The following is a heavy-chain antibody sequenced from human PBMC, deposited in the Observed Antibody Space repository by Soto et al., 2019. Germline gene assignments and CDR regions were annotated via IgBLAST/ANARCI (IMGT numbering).Heavy chain of an antibody. V-gene: IGHV4-59*01. Sequence: PSETLSLTCTVSGGSISSYYWSLIRQPPGKGLEWIGYIYYSGSTNYNPSLKSRVTISVDTSKNQFSLKLSSVTAADTAVYYCARGLYYYDSSGYTYYFDYWGQGTLVTVSS. J-gene: IGHJ4*02. CDR2: IYYSGST. CDR1: GGSISSYY. D-gene: IGHD3-22*01. CDR3: ARGLYYYDSSGYTYYFDY.